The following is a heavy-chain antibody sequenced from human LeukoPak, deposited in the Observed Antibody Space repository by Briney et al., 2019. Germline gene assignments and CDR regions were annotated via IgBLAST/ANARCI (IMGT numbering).Heavy chain of an antibody. D-gene: IGHD6-13*01. CDR3: ARDKSSSSYYFDY. V-gene: IGHV3-30-3*01. CDR1: GFTFSSYA. J-gene: IGHJ4*02. Sequence: GGSLRLSCAGSGFTFSSYAMHWVRQAPGKGLEWVAVISYDGSNKYYADSVKGRFTISRDNSKNTLYLQMNSLRAEDTAVYYCARDKSSSSYYFDYWGQGTLVTVSS. CDR2: ISYDGSNK.